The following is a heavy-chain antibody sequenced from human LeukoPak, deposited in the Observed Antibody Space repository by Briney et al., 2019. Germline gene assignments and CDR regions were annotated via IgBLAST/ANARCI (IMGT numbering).Heavy chain of an antibody. Sequence: GGSLRLSCAASGFTFSNYGMTWVRQAPGKGLEWVSAISASDGSTYYVGSVKGRFTISRDFSKNTLYLQMDSLRAEDTAVYYRAKLTSGWFEDFWGQGTLVTVSS. CDR2: ISASDGST. CDR3: AKLTSGWFEDF. CDR1: GFTFSNYG. V-gene: IGHV3-23*01. J-gene: IGHJ4*02. D-gene: IGHD6-19*01.